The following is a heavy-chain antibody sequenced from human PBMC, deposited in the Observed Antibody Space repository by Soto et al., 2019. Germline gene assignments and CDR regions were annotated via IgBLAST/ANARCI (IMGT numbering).Heavy chain of an antibody. CDR2: IYYSGST. V-gene: IGHV4-59*01. Sequence: SETLSLTCTVSGGSISSYYWSWIRQPPGKGLEWFGYIYYSGSTNYNPSLKSRVTISVDTSKNQFSLKLSSVTAADTAVYYCASTDHYDYIWGSPKPPYYFDYWGQGTLVTVSS. CDR3: ASTDHYDYIWGSPKPPYYFDY. CDR1: GGSISSYY. D-gene: IGHD3-16*01. J-gene: IGHJ4*02.